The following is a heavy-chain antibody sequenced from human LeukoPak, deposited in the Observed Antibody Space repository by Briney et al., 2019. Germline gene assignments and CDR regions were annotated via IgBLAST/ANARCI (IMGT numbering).Heavy chain of an antibody. V-gene: IGHV3-23*01. CDR3: ARVLSSGYSPFDY. D-gene: IGHD3-22*01. CDR2: ISGSGGGT. J-gene: IGHJ4*02. CDR1: GFTFSSYA. Sequence: GGSLRLSCAASGFTFSSYAMSWVRQAPGKGLEWVSGISGSGGGTYYVDSVKGRFTISRDNSKDTLYLQMNSLRADDTAVYYCARVLSSGYSPFDYWGQGILVTVSS.